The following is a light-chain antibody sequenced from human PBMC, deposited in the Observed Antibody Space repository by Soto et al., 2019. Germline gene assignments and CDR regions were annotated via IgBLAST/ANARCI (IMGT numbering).Light chain of an antibody. Sequence: DIQMTQSPSSLSASVGDRLTITCRASQTITTYLNWYQQKPGKAPQLLIYGASTLQSGVPSRFTGSGSGTDFTLTISSLQPEDFATYHCQQSHSTPWTFGQGTKVEIK. V-gene: IGKV1-39*01. CDR3: QQSHSTPWT. J-gene: IGKJ1*01. CDR1: QTITTY. CDR2: GAS.